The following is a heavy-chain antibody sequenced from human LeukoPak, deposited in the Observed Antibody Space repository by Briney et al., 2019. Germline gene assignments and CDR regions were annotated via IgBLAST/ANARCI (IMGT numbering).Heavy chain of an antibody. J-gene: IGHJ5*02. CDR1: GGSFSGYY. CDR3: ARGRTIVVVPAAMENWFDP. V-gene: IGHV4-34*01. CDR2: INHSGST. D-gene: IGHD2-2*01. Sequence: SETLSLTCAVYGGSFSGYYWSWIRQPPGKGLEWIGEINHSGSTNYNPSLKSRVTISVDTSKNQFSLKLSSVTAADTAVYYCARGRTIVVVPAAMENWFDPWGQGTLVTVSS.